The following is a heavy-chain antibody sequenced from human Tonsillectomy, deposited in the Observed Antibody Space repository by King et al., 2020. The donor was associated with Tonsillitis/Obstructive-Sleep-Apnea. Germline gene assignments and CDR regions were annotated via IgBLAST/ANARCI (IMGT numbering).Heavy chain of an antibody. D-gene: IGHD3-3*01. V-gene: IGHV3-9*01. CDR1: GFTFDDYA. CDR2: ISWNSGSI. Sequence: VQLVESGGGLVQPGRSLRLSCAASGFTFDDYAMHWVRQAPGKGLEGVSGISWNSGSIGYADSVKGRFTISRDNAKNSLYLRMTSLRAEDTALYYCSKDTGRFLTPYMDVWGKETTVTVSS. J-gene: IGHJ6*03. CDR3: SKDTGRFLTPYMDV.